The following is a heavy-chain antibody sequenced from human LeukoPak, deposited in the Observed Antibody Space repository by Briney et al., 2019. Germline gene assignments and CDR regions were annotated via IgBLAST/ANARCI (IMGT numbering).Heavy chain of an antibody. J-gene: IGHJ4*02. D-gene: IGHD2-15*01. CDR2: ISGSGGST. CDR3: AKLSRVVVVAPFDY. V-gene: IGHV3-23*01. Sequence: PGGSLRLSCAASGFTFSSYAMSWVRQAPGKGLEWVSGISGSGGSTYYADSVKGRFPISRDNSKNTLYLQMNSLRAEDTAVYYCAKLSRVVVVAPFDYWGQGTLVTVSS. CDR1: GFTFSSYA.